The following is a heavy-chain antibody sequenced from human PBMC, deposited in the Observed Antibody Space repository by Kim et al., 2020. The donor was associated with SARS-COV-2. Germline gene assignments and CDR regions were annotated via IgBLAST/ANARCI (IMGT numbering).Heavy chain of an antibody. Sequence: SVKVSCKASGGTFSSYAISWVRQAPGQGLEWMGRIIPILGIANYAQKFQGRVTITADKSTSTAYMELSSLRSEDTAVYYCARDRDIVVVPAAIWFDPWGQGTLVTVSS. CDR3: ARDRDIVVVPAAIWFDP. V-gene: IGHV1-69*04. CDR1: GGTFSSYA. J-gene: IGHJ5*02. CDR2: IIPILGIA. D-gene: IGHD2-2*01.